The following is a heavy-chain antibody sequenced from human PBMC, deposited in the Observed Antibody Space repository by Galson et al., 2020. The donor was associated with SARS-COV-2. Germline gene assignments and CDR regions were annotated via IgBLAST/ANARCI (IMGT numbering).Heavy chain of an antibody. Sequence: SETLSLTCTVSGGSISSGDYYWSWIRQPPGKGLEWIGYIYYSGSTYYNPSLKSRVTISVDTSKNQFSLKLSSVTAADTAVYYCARGSPSQVVPAANWFDPWGQGTLVTVSS. CDR2: IYYSGST. CDR3: ARGSPSQVVPAANWFDP. D-gene: IGHD2-2*01. V-gene: IGHV4-30-4*01. J-gene: IGHJ5*02. CDR1: GGSISSGDYY.